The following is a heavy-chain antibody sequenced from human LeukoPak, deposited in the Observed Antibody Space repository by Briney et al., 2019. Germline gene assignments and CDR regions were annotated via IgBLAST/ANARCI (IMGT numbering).Heavy chain of an antibody. CDR3: ARGRLNWGAFDN. D-gene: IGHD7-27*01. V-gene: IGHV4-59*05. Sequence: PSETLSLTCTVSGGSISSYYWSWIRQPPGKGLEWIGSLSYSGSPYYNPSLKSRATISGDMSKNQFSLKLSSVTAANTAVYYWARGRLNWGAFDNWGQGTMVTVSS. CDR2: LSYSGSP. J-gene: IGHJ3*02. CDR1: GGSISSYY.